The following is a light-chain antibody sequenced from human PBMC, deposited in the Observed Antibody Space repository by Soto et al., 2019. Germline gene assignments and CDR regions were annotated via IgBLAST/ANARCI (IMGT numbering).Light chain of an antibody. CDR1: TSNLGAGYD. V-gene: IGLV1-40*01. CDR2: DNN. Sequence: QSVLTQPPSVSGAPGQRVTISCTGSTSNLGAGYDVHWYQQLPGTVPKLLIYDNNNRPSGVPDRFSGSKSGTSASLAISGLQAEDEGDYYCSSYRRSNNIVFGTGTKLTVL. CDR3: SSYRRSNNIV. J-gene: IGLJ1*01.